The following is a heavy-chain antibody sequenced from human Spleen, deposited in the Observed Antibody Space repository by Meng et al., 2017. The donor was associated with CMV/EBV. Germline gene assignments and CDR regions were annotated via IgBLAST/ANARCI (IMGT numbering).Heavy chain of an antibody. CDR1: GDSVSSYY. J-gene: IGHJ3*02. CDR2: IFYSGST. Sequence: SETLSLTCSVSGDSVSSYYWTWIRQPPGKGLEWIGYIFYSGSTNYNPSLKSRVTTSVDTSKNQLSLKLTSVTAADTAVYYCARTKYYDFWTGYYPLLDALDIWGQGTMVTVSS. V-gene: IGHV4-59*02. D-gene: IGHD3-3*01. CDR3: ARTKYYDFWTGYYPLLDALDI.